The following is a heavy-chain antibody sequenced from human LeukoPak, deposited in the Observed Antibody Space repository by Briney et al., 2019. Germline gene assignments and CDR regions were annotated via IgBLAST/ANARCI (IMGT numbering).Heavy chain of an antibody. CDR1: GFTFSSSA. J-gene: IGHJ4*02. CDR3: AKSYDTSGYYYFYFDS. Sequence: GGSLRLSCAASGFTFSSSAMSWVRQAPGKGLEWVSVISGSGGNTYYADSVKGRCTISKDNSKNTLYLQMNSLRAEDTAVYYCAKSYDTSGYYYFYFDSWGQGTLVTVSS. D-gene: IGHD3-22*01. V-gene: IGHV3-23*01. CDR2: ISGSGGNT.